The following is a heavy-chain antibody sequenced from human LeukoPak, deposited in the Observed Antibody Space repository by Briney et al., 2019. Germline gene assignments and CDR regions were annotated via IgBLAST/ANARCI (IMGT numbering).Heavy chain of an antibody. CDR3: ARDVVYSGSYVDS. Sequence: SVKVSCKASGGTFSSYAISWVRQAPGQGLEWMGRIIPILDIANYAQKFQGRVTITADKSTSTAYMELSSLRSEDTAVYYCARDVVYSGSYVDSWGQGTLVTVSS. CDR2: IIPILDIA. V-gene: IGHV1-69*04. CDR1: GGTFSSYA. J-gene: IGHJ4*02. D-gene: IGHD1-26*01.